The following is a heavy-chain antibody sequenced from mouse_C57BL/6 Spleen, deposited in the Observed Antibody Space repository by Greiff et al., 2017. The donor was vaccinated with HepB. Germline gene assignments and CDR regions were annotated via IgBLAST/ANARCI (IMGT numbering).Heavy chain of an antibody. CDR2: IYPRDGRT. Sequence: QVQLKESGPELVKPGASVKLSCKASGYTFTSYDINGVKQRPGQGLEWIGWIYPRDGRTKYNEKFKGKATLTVDTSSSTAYMELHSLTSEDSAVYFCARFGYQGYFDYWGQGTTLTVSS. D-gene: IGHD2-14*01. CDR3: ARFGYQGYFDY. CDR1: GYTFTSYD. J-gene: IGHJ2*01. V-gene: IGHV1-85*01.